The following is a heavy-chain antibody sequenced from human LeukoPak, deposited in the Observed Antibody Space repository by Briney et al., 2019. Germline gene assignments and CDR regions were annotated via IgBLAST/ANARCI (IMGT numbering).Heavy chain of an antibody. CDR2: ISWDGGST. CDR3: AKDLGPRGNDAFDI. Sequence: GGSLRLSCAASGFTFDDYTMHWVRQAPGKGLDWVSLISWDGGSTYYADSVKGRFTISRDNSKNSLYLQMNSLRTEDTALYYCAKDLGPRGNDAFDIWGQGTMVTVSS. J-gene: IGHJ3*02. D-gene: IGHD3-16*01. CDR1: GFTFDDYT. V-gene: IGHV3-43*01.